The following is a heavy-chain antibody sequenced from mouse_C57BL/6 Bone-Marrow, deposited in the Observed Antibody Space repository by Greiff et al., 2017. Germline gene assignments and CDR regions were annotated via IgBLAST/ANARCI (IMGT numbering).Heavy chain of an antibody. D-gene: IGHD1-1*01. CDR1: GFTFSSYA. CDR3: ARDYYGSSYGAY. V-gene: IGHV5-4*01. Sequence: EVKLVESGGGLVKPGGSLKLSCAASGFTFSSYAMSWVRQTPEKRLEWVATLSDGGSYTDYPDNVKGRFTISRDNAKNNLYLQMSHLKSEDTAMYYCARDYYGSSYGAYWGQGTLVTVSA. J-gene: IGHJ3*01. CDR2: LSDGGSYT.